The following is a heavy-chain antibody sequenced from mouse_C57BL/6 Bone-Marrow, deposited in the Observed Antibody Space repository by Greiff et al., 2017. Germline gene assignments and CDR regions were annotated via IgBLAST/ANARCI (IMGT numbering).Heavy chain of an antibody. J-gene: IGHJ2*01. CDR1: GYTFTSYW. D-gene: IGHD1-1*01. Sequence: QVQLQQPGAKLVMPGASVKLSCKASGYTFTSYWMHWVKQRPGQGLEWIGEIDPSDSYTNYNQKFKGKSTLTVDKSSSTAYMQLSSLTSEDSAVYYCAREGIYGSSQYYFDYWGQGTTLTVSS. CDR3: AREGIYGSSQYYFDY. CDR2: IDPSDSYT. V-gene: IGHV1-69*01.